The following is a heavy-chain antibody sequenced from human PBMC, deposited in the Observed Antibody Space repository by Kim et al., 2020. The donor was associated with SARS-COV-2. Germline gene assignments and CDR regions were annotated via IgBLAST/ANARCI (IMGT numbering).Heavy chain of an antibody. Sequence: ASVKVSCKASGYTFTGYYMHWVRQAPGQGLERMGWINPNTGDTNYAQKFQGRVAMTRDTSITTAYIDLSRLTSDDTGVYYCAAWGGPRQNFLIGLFLYWGQGTLVTVSS. CDR3: AAWGGPRQNFLIGLFLY. V-gene: IGHV1-2*02. CDR2: INPNTGDT. D-gene: IGHD3-16*01. J-gene: IGHJ4*02. CDR1: GYTFTGYY.